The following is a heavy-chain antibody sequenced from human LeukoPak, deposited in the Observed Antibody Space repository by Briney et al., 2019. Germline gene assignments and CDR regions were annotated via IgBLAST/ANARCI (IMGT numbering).Heavy chain of an antibody. Sequence: SETLSLTCTVSGGSISSYYWSWIRQPPGKGLEWIGYIYYSGCTNYNPSLKSRVTISVDTSKNQFSLKLSSVTAADTAVYYCARGRSGYELDYWGQGTLVTVSS. D-gene: IGHD5-12*01. CDR2: IYYSGCT. J-gene: IGHJ4*02. CDR1: GGSISSYY. CDR3: ARGRSGYELDY. V-gene: IGHV4-59*12.